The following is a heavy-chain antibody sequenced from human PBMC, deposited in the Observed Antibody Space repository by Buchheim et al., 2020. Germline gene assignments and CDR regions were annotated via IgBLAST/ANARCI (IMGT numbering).Heavy chain of an antibody. CDR3: ARRDYDYVWGSYRYFWFDP. CDR1: GYSFTSYW. D-gene: IGHD3-16*02. V-gene: IGHV5-10-1*03. CDR2: IDPSDSYT. Sequence: EVQLVQSGAEVKKPGESLRISCKGSGYSFTSYWISWVRQMPGKGLEWMGRIDPSDSYTNYSPSFQGHVTISPDKSLSTAYPQWSSLKASDTAMYYCARRDYDYVWGSYRYFWFDPWGQGTL. J-gene: IGHJ5*02.